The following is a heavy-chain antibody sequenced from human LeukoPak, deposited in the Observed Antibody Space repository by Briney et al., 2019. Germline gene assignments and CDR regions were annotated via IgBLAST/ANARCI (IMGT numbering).Heavy chain of an antibody. CDR2: ISNNGGYT. V-gene: IGHV3-23*01. D-gene: IGHD2-15*01. CDR3: AKQLGYCSDGSCYFPY. J-gene: IGHJ4*02. Sequence: GGSLRLSCAASGFTFSSSAMSWGRQAPGKGLEWGSAISNNGGYTYYADSVQGRFTISRDNSKSTLCLQMNSLRAEDTAVYYCAKQLGYCSDGSCYFPYWGQGTLVTVSS. CDR1: GFTFSSSA.